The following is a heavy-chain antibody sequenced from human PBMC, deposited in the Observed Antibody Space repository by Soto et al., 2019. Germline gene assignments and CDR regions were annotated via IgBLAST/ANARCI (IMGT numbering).Heavy chain of an antibody. D-gene: IGHD4-17*01. CDR1: GFTVSSNY. CDR2: IYSGGST. Sequence: EVQLVESGGGLVQPGGSLRLSCAASGFTVSSNYMSWVRQAPGKGLEWVSVIYSGGSTYYADSVKGRFTISRDNSKNTLYLQMNSLRAEDTAVYYCAREGNDYGDRDAFGIWGQGTMVTVSS. CDR3: AREGNDYGDRDAFGI. V-gene: IGHV3-66*01. J-gene: IGHJ3*02.